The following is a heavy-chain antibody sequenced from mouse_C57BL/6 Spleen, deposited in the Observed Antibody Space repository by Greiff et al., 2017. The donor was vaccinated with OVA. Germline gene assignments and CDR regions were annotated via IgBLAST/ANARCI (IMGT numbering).Heavy chain of an antibody. CDR2: ISSGGSYT. CDR3: ARRGYGSSPYYAMDY. Sequence: EVQLVESGGDLVKPGGSLKLSCAASGFTFSSYGMSWVRQTPDKRLEWVATISSGGSYTYYPASVKGRFTLSRDNAKNTLYLQMSSLKSEDTAMYYCARRGYGSSPYYAMDYWGQGTSVTVSS. V-gene: IGHV5-6*01. J-gene: IGHJ4*01. D-gene: IGHD1-1*01. CDR1: GFTFSSYG.